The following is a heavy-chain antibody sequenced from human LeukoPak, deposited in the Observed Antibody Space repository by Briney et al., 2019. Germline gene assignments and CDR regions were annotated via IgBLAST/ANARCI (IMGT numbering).Heavy chain of an antibody. CDR2: INPSGGST. Sequence: ASVKVSCKASGYTFTSYYMHWVRQALGQGLEWMGIINPSGGSTSYAQKFQGRVTMTRDTSTSTVYMELSSLRSEDTAVYYCARGGIPIVVVVAATPFDPWGQGTLVTVSS. CDR3: ARGGIPIVVVVAATPFDP. V-gene: IGHV1-46*01. J-gene: IGHJ5*02. D-gene: IGHD2-15*01. CDR1: GYTFTSYY.